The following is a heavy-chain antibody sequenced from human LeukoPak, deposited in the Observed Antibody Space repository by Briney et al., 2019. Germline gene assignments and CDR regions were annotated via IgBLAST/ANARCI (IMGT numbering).Heavy chain of an antibody. CDR3: ARANSAYYDFWRVGAYYYYMDV. Sequence: GASVKASCKASGYTFTSYGISWVRQAPGQGLEWMGWISAYNGNTNYAQKLQGRVTMTTDTSTSTAYMELRSLRSDDTAVYYCARANSAYYDFWRVGAYYYYMDVWGKGTTVTVSS. J-gene: IGHJ6*03. CDR2: ISAYNGNT. CDR1: GYTFTSYG. D-gene: IGHD3-3*01. V-gene: IGHV1-18*01.